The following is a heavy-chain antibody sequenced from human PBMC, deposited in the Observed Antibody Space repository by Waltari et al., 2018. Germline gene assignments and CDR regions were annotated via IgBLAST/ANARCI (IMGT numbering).Heavy chain of an antibody. CDR2: IKQDGSDK. J-gene: IGHJ6*03. V-gene: IGHV3-7*01. Sequence: EVQLVESGGGLVQPGGSLRLSWAASGFTFSEFWMSWVRQAPGKGLEWVANIKQDGSDKYYVESVKGRFTISRDNANNLLFLQMNSLRVDDTALYYCSSMDFWGKGTTVIVSS. CDR3: SSMDF. CDR1: GFTFSEFW.